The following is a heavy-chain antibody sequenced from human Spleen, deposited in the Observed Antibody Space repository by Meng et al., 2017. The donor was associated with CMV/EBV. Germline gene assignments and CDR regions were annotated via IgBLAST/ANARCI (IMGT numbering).Heavy chain of an antibody. CDR3: ASSIAATGDY. D-gene: IGHD6-13*01. Sequence: GGSLRLSCEASGFTFDDYGMTWVRQAPGKGLEWISGINWNGESISYVDSVKGRFTISRDNAKNFLYLQMNSLRAEDTAVYYCASSIAATGDYWGQGTLVTVSS. CDR2: INWNGESI. J-gene: IGHJ4*02. V-gene: IGHV3-20*04. CDR1: GFTFDDYG.